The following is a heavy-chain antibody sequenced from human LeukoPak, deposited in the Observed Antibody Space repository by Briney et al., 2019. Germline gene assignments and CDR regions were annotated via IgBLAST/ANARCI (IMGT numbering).Heavy chain of an antibody. CDR1: GXSFSGYY. CDR2: INHSGST. CDR3: ARGRGHWKAHWYYDRSGDY. J-gene: IGHJ4*02. V-gene: IGHV4-34*01. Sequence: PSXXXSLTXAXXGXSFSGYYWSWIRQPPGKGLEWIGEINHSGSTNYNPSLKSRVTISVDTSKNQFSLKLSSVTAADTAVYYCARGRGHWKAHWYYDRSGDYWGQGTLXT. D-gene: IGHD3-22*01.